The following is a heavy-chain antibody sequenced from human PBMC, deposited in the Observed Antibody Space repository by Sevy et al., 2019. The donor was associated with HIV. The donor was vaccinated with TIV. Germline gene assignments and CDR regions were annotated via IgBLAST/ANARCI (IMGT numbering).Heavy chain of an antibody. CDR1: GFTVSSNY. CDR2: IYSGGST. V-gene: IGHV3-53*01. Sequence: GGSLRLSCAASGFTVSSNYMSWVRQAPGKGLEWVSVIYSGGSTYYADSVKGRFTISRDNSKNTRYLQMNSLRAEDTAVYYCARDLGIAVAGRGYYYYGMDVWGQGTTVTVSS. D-gene: IGHD6-19*01. J-gene: IGHJ6*02. CDR3: ARDLGIAVAGRGYYYYGMDV.